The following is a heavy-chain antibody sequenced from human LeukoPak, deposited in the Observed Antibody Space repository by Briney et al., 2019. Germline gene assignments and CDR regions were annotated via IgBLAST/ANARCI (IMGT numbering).Heavy chain of an antibody. Sequence: PSGTLSLTCAVYGGSFSGYYWSWIRQPPGKGLEWIGEINHSGSTNYNPSLKSRVTTSVDTSKNQISLKLSSVTAADTAVYYCARGIFYYDSSGYLNWYFDLWGRGTLVTVSS. V-gene: IGHV4-34*01. D-gene: IGHD3-22*01. J-gene: IGHJ2*01. CDR3: ARGIFYYDSSGYLNWYFDL. CDR1: GGSFSGYY. CDR2: INHSGST.